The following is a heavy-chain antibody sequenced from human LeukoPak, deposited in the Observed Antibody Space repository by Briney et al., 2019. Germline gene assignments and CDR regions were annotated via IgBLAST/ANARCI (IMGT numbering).Heavy chain of an antibody. V-gene: IGHV4-39*01. Sequence: PSETLSLTCTVSGGSISSNGYFCGWIRQPPGKGLEWIGTIYYSGNTYYNPSLKSRVTISVDTSKNQFSLRLSSVTAADTAFYYCARHSNIVVVVAARGFDPWGQGTLVTVSS. CDR1: GGSISSNGYF. CDR3: ARHSNIVVVVAARGFDP. D-gene: IGHD2-15*01. CDR2: IYYSGNT. J-gene: IGHJ5*02.